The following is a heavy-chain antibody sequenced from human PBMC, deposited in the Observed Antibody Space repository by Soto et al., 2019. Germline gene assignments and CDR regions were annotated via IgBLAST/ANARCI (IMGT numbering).Heavy chain of an antibody. CDR1: GFTFSTYA. J-gene: IGHJ5*02. D-gene: IGHD4-4*01. Sequence: GGSLRLSCAASGFTFSTYAMSWVRQAPEKGLEWVSTISSTGGSTYCADSVKGRFTISRDNSKNTLFLQVNSLRAEDTAVYYCAKGSTVVHTWFDPWGQGTLVTVSS. CDR3: AKGSTVVHTWFDP. CDR2: ISSTGGST. V-gene: IGHV3-23*01.